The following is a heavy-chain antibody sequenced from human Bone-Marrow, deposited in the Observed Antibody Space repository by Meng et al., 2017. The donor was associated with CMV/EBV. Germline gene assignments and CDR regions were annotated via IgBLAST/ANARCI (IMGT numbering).Heavy chain of an antibody. CDR1: GFTFSSYS. J-gene: IGHJ4*02. D-gene: IGHD6-13*01. Sequence: GESLKISCAASGFTFSSYSMNWVRQAPGKGLEWVSSISSSSSYIYYADSVKGRFTISRDNAKNSLYLQMNSLRAEDTAVYYCARSRYSEEQQLVFDYWGQGTRVTVSS. CDR3: ARSRYSEEQQLVFDY. V-gene: IGHV3-21*01. CDR2: ISSSSSYI.